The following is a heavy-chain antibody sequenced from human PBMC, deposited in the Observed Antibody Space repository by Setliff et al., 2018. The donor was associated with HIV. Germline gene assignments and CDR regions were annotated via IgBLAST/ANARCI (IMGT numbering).Heavy chain of an antibody. J-gene: IGHJ3*02. CDR2: ISSNGGNT. V-gene: IGHV3-64*01. D-gene: IGHD6-6*01. CDR1: GSTFSSYA. Sequence: PGESLKISCAASGSTFSSYAMHWVRQAPGKGLEYVSSISSNGGNTYYASSLKGRFTISRDNSKNTLYLQMGSLRAEDMAVYYCARDASISSPYDAFDIWGQGTMVTVSS. CDR3: ARDASISSPYDAFDI.